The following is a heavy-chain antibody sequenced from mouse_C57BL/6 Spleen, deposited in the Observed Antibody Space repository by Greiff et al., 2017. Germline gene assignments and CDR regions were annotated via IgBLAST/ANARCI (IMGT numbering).Heavy chain of an antibody. CDR3: ARGHYSNFYFDY. D-gene: IGHD2-5*01. Sequence: VQLQQSGPELVKPGASVKISCKASGYTFTDYYMNWVKQSHGKSLEWIGDINPNNGGTSYNQKFKGKATLTVDKSSSTAYMELRSLTSEDSAVYYCARGHYSNFYFDYWGQGTTLTVSS. CDR1: GYTFTDYY. V-gene: IGHV1-26*01. CDR2: INPNNGGT. J-gene: IGHJ2*01.